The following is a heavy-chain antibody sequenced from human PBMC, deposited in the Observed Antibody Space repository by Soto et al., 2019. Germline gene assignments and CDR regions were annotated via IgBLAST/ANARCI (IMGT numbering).Heavy chain of an antibody. CDR2: IDGSGATK. CDR3: ARGFGRFNY. Sequence: EVQLLESGGGLVQPGGSLRLSCGVSGFTFNDFEINWVRQAPGKGPEWLAYIDGSGATKKYADSVRGRFTISRDNPNNSLFLQMSSLSAADTAIYYCARGFGRFNYWGQGTLVSVSS. J-gene: IGHJ4*02. CDR1: GFTFNDFE. V-gene: IGHV3-48*03. D-gene: IGHD3-10*01.